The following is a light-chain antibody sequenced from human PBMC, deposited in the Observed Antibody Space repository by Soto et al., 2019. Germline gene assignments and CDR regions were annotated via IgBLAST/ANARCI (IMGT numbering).Light chain of an antibody. CDR3: QEDKSHLCS. J-gene: IGKJ1*01. CDR2: DAS. CDR1: QTISSW. V-gene: IGKV1-5*01. Sequence: IQMTQSPFTLSSYDRDRVTMTCRASQTISSWLAWYQQIPGKAPKLLIYDASNLESGVPSRFSGSGSGTEFTLTISCLQPDDFATYYCQEDKSHLCSFGHGTKVDIK.